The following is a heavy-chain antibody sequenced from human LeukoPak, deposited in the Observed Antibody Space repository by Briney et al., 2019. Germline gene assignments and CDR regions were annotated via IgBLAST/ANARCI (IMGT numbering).Heavy chain of an antibody. D-gene: IGHD3-22*01. CDR1: GFTFTNAW. V-gene: IGHV3-48*04. Sequence: PGGSLRLSCAASGFTFTNAWMTWVRQAPGKGPEWISFITTNGNTIYYADSVKGRFIISRDNAKNSLYLQMNGLRAEDTAVYYCARVTRSYYYDGLGYWGQGTLVTVSS. J-gene: IGHJ4*02. CDR3: ARVTRSYYYDGLGY. CDR2: ITTNGNTI.